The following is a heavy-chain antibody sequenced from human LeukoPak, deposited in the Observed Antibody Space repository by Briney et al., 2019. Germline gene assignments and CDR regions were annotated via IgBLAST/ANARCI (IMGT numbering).Heavy chain of an antibody. V-gene: IGHV4-59*08. CDR3: ARRGDYGDYVDAFDI. Sequence: SETLSLTCTVSGGSISSYYWSWIRQPPGKGLEWIGYIYYSGSTNYNPSLKSRVTISADTSKNQFSLKLSSVTAADTAVYYCARRGDYGDYVDAFDIWGQGTMVTVSS. J-gene: IGHJ3*02. D-gene: IGHD4-17*01. CDR1: GGSISSYY. CDR2: IYYSGST.